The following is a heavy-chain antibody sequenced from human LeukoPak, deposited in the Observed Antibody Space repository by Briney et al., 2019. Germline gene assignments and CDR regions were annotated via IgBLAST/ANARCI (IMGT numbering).Heavy chain of an antibody. CDR2: ISYDGSNK. Sequence: GGSLRLSCAASGFTFSSYAMHWVRQAPGKGLEWVAVISYDGSNKYYADSVKGRFTISRDNSKNTLYLQMNSLRAEDTAVYYCASPFLEWLSPTIHEYMDVWGQGTTVTVSS. CDR1: GFTFSSYA. CDR3: ASPFLEWLSPTIHEYMDV. V-gene: IGHV3-30-3*01. D-gene: IGHD3-3*02. J-gene: IGHJ6*02.